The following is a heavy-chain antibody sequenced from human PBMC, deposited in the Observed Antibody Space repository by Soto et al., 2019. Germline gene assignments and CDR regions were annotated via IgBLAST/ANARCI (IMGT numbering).Heavy chain of an antibody. V-gene: IGHV1-18*01. CDR2: ISAYNGNT. CDR3: ARGRQLAGYFYNYLYV. D-gene: IGHD6-6*01. Sequence: ASVQVSCKASGYTFTNYGITWVRPAPGQGLAGMGWISAYNGNTHYTHSLQGRVTMTTEPSTSPAYMEPRGLSSDDPAVYFVARGRQLAGYFYNYLYVWGKGTTVTVSS. CDR1: GYTFTNYG. J-gene: IGHJ6*03.